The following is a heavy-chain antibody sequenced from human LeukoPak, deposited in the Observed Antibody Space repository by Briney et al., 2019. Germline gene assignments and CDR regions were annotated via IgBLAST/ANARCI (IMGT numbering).Heavy chain of an antibody. V-gene: IGHV3-33*01. CDR3: ARDVFADSSGGSFNF. CDR2: IWYDGSKK. D-gene: IGHD3-16*01. Sequence: GGSLRLSCAASGFSFDTHGMHWVGQAPGKGLEWVAVIWYDGSKKYYADSVKGRFTISRDNSKKSLFLQMNSLRAEDTALYYCARDVFADSSGGSFNFWGQGTLVTVSS. J-gene: IGHJ4*02. CDR1: GFSFDTHG.